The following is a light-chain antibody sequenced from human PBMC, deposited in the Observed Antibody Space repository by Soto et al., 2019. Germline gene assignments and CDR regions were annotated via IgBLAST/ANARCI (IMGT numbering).Light chain of an antibody. CDR1: QSISSW. Sequence: DTQMTQSPSTLSASVGDRVTITCRATQSISSWLAWYQQKPGKAPKLLIYDVSTLEGGVPSRFSGSGSGTEFTLTISSLQPDDFATYYCQHYNSYSEAFGQGTKVDIK. J-gene: IGKJ1*01. CDR3: QHYNSYSEA. CDR2: DVS. V-gene: IGKV1-5*01.